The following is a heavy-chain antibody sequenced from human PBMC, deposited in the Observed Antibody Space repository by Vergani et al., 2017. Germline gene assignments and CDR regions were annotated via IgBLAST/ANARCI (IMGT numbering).Heavy chain of an antibody. CDR1: GGSFSGYY. D-gene: IGHD3-9*01. Sequence: QVQLQQWGAGLLKPSETLSLTCAVYGGSFSGYYWSWIRQPPGKGLEWIGEINHSGSTNYNPSLKSRVTIAVDTSKNHFSLKLSSVTAADTAVYYCASRVYYDILTGYPFDCWEEGTL. CDR3: ASRVYYDILTGYPFDC. CDR2: INHSGST. V-gene: IGHV4-34*01. J-gene: IGHJ4*02.